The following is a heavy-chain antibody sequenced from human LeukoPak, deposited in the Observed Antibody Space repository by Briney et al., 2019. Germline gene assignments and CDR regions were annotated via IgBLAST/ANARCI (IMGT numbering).Heavy chain of an antibody. CDR1: GYTFPTYG. CDR2: IIPIFGTA. D-gene: IGHD1-26*01. CDR3: ASLTGGWNYYGMDV. Sequence: VASVKVSCKASGYTFPTYGISWVRQAPGQGLEWMGGIIPIFGTANYAQKFQGRVTITADESTSTAYMELSSLRSEDTAVYYCASLTGGWNYYGMDVWGQGTTVTVSS. J-gene: IGHJ6*02. V-gene: IGHV1-69*13.